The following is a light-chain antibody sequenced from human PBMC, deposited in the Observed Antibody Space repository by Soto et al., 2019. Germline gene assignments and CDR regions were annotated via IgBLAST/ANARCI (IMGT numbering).Light chain of an antibody. Sequence: EIEMTQSPSTLSVSVGERATLSCRASQNIYSSVAWYQQRPGKAPRLLIYRASTRATGIPARFSGSGSGTEFTLTISSLPAEDLTVYSCLQYHNLWAFGHGTKVDI. CDR1: QNIYSS. CDR2: RAS. CDR3: LQYHNLWA. J-gene: IGKJ1*01. V-gene: IGKV3-15*01.